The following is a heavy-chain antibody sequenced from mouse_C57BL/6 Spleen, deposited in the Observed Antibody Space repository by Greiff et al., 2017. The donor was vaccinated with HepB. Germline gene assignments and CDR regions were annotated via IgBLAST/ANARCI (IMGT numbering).Heavy chain of an antibody. Sequence: QVQLKQPGAELVMPGASVKLSCKASGYTFTSYWMNWVKQRPGQGLEWIGEIDPSDSYTNYNQKFKGKSTLTVDKSSSTAYMQLSSLTSEDSAVYYCARSRDYYGSRYFDVWGTGTTVTVSS. J-gene: IGHJ1*03. CDR1: GYTFTSYW. V-gene: IGHV1-69*01. D-gene: IGHD1-1*01. CDR3: ARSRDYYGSRYFDV. CDR2: IDPSDSYT.